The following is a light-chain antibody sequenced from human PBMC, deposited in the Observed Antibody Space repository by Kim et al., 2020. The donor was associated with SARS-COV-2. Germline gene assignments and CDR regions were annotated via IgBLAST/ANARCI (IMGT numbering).Light chain of an antibody. CDR3: AVWDDSLNGRL. CDR2: TNN. Sequence: QSVLIQPPSASGTPGQRVTISCSGSSSNIGINTVNWYQQLPGTAPKPLIYTNNQRPSGVPDRFSGSKSGTSASLAISGLQSEDEADYYCAVWDDSLNGRLFGGGTQLTVL. J-gene: IGLJ2*01. V-gene: IGLV1-44*01. CDR1: SSNIGINT.